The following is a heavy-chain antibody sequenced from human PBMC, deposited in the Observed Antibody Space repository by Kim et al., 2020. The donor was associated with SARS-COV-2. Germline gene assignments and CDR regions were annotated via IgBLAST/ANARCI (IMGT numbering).Heavy chain of an antibody. D-gene: IGHD3-9*01. J-gene: IGHJ6*01. V-gene: IGHV3-30*18. CDR1: GFTFSSYG. Sequence: GGSLRLSCAASGFTFSSYGMHWVRQAPGKGLEWVAVISYDGSNKYYADSVKGRFTISRDNSKNTLYLQMNSLRAEDTAVYYCAKARIRYFARAGRDGMDV. CDR3: AKARIRYFARAGRDGMDV. CDR2: ISYDGSNK.